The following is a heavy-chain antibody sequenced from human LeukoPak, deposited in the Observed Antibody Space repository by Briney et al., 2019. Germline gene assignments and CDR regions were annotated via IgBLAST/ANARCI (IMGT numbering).Heavy chain of an antibody. Sequence: GGSLRLSCVASGFSFSSYSMNWVRQAPGKGLEWVSYISSSSSTIYYADSVKGRFTISRDNAKNSLYLQMNSLRVEDTAVYYCARDLGVYSRYYFDCWGQGTLVTVSS. V-gene: IGHV3-48*01. CDR1: GFSFSSYS. CDR3: ARDLGVYSRYYFDC. CDR2: ISSSSSTI. J-gene: IGHJ4*02. D-gene: IGHD2-8*01.